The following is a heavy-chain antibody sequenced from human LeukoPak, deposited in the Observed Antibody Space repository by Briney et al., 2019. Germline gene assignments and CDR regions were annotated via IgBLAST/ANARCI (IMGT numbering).Heavy chain of an antibody. V-gene: IGHV3-23*01. J-gene: IGHJ5*02. CDR1: GFTFSSHA. D-gene: IGHD3-16*01. CDR3: AKDHTVSPGRAYGGANWFDP. CDR2: ISGSGGST. Sequence: GGSLRLSCAASGFTFSSHAMSWVRQAPGKGLGWVSLISGSGGSTYYADSVNGRFTISRDNSKNTVYLQMNSLRTEDTAVYYCAKDHTVSPGRAYGGANWFDPWGQGTLVTVSS.